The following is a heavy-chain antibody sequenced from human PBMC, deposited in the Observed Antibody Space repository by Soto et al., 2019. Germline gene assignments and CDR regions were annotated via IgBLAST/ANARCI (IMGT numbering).Heavy chain of an antibody. CDR1: GGTFSRYA. CDR3: ATDVFGVMAPFDY. CDR2: IIPIFGSA. Sequence: SVKVSCKASGGTFSRYAISWVRRAPGQELEWMGGIIPIFGSANYAQKFQGRVTITADESTSTAYMELSSLRSEDTAVYYCATDVFGVMAPFDYCGQGTLVTVSS. D-gene: IGHD3-10*02. V-gene: IGHV1-69*13. J-gene: IGHJ4*02.